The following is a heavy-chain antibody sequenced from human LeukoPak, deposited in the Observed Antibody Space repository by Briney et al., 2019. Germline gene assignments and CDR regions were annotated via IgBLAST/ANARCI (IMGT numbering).Heavy chain of an antibody. V-gene: IGHV3-53*05. D-gene: IGHD3-22*01. Sequence: GGSLRLSCAVSGFTVSDNYMSWVRQAPGKGLEWVSVIYIAGGTYYADSVEGRFTISRDNSKNTLYLQMDGLGAEDTAVYYCARVTKIHYFDYWGQGSLVTVSS. J-gene: IGHJ4*02. CDR2: IYIAGGT. CDR1: GFTVSDNY. CDR3: ARVTKIHYFDY.